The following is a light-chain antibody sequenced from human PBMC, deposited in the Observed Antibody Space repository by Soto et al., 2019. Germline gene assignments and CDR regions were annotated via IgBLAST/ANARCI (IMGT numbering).Light chain of an antibody. V-gene: IGKV4-1*01. J-gene: IGKJ3*01. Sequence: DIVMTQSPESLAVSLGERATINCKSSQSVLYSSDNKNYLSWYQQKPGHPPKLLIYWASTRESGVPDRFSGSGFGTDFTLTISSLQAEDVAVYYCQQYYSLPLAFGPGTKVDVK. CDR2: WAS. CDR3: QQYYSLPLA. CDR1: QSVLYSSDNKNY.